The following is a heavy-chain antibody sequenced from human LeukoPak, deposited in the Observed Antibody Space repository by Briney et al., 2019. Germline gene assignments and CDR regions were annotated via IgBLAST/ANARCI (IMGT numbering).Heavy chain of an antibody. V-gene: IGHV3-23*01. CDR2: ISGSGGST. Sequence: GGSLRLSCAASGFTFSSYAMSWVRQAPGKGLEWVSAISGSGGSTYYADSGKGRFTISRDNSKNPLSPQMNSLRADDTAVYYCAKGRYDYVWGSYPYWGQGTLVTVSS. D-gene: IGHD3-16*02. J-gene: IGHJ4*02. CDR1: GFTFSSYA. CDR3: AKGRYDYVWGSYPY.